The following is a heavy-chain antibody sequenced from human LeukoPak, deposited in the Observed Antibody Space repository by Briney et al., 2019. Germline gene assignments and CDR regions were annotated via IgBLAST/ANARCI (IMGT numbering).Heavy chain of an antibody. D-gene: IGHD6-13*01. CDR3: AASQSGSWDAY. CDR2: INSDGRST. V-gene: IGHV3-74*01. Sequence: GGSLRLSCAASGFTFSNYWMHWVRQAPGKGLVWVSRINSDGRSTSYADSVKGRFTISRDNAKNTLYLQMNSLRAEDTAVYYCAASQSGSWDAYWGQGTLVTVSS. J-gene: IGHJ4*02. CDR1: GFTFSNYW.